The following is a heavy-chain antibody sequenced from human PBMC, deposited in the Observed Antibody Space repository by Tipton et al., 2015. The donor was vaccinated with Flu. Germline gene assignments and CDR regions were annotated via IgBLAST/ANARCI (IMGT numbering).Heavy chain of an antibody. CDR2: IKTKTDGGTT. D-gene: IGHD2-2*01. CDR3: TTDGEYCSSTTCYAGGTDY. CDR1: GFTFSNAW. J-gene: IGHJ4*02. Sequence: PLRLSCAASGFTFSNAWMNWVRQAPGKGLEWVGRIKTKTDGGTTDYAAPVKGRFTISRDDSKNTLYLQMNSLKTEDTAVYYCTTDGEYCSSTTCYAGGTDYWGQGTLVTVSS. V-gene: IGHV3-15*01.